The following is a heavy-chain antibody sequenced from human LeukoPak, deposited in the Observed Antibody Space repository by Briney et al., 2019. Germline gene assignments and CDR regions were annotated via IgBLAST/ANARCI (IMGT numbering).Heavy chain of an antibody. CDR3: AKDYRAFYLAVAEVFDY. D-gene: IGHD6-19*01. Sequence: GGSLRLSCAASGFTFSSYGMSWVRQAPGKGLEWVSAISGSGGSTYYADSVKGRFTISRDNSKNTLYLQMNSLRAEDTAVYYCAKDYRAFYLAVAEVFDYWGQGTLVTVSS. CDR1: GFTFSSYG. J-gene: IGHJ4*02. CDR2: ISGSGGST. V-gene: IGHV3-23*01.